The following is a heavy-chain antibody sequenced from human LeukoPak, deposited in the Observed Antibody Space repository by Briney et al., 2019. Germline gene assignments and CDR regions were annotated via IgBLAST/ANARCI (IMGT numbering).Heavy chain of an antibody. CDR3: ARNQENYYGSGSFDY. J-gene: IGHJ4*02. Sequence: SETLSLTRSVSGLSVSSYYWSWMRPPAGKGREWIVRIYISGSTHYNPSLKSVVTMSVYTRKNEFSLRLTSVTAADTAVYYCARNQENYYGSGSFDYWGQGTTVTVSS. V-gene: IGHV4-4*07. CDR2: IYISGST. CDR1: GLSVSSYY. D-gene: IGHD3-10*01.